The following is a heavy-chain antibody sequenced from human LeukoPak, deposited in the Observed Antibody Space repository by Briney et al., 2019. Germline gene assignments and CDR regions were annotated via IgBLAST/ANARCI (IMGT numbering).Heavy chain of an antibody. CDR2: IGTASDT. CDR3: ARGPPRGKYYYMDV. J-gene: IGHJ6*03. D-gene: IGHD1-1*01. CDR1: GSTFSSFD. V-gene: IGHV3-13*01. Sequence: GGSLRLSCAASGSTFSSFDMHWVRQPTGQGLEWVSTIGTASDTYYPGSVEGRFTLSRDNAKNSLYLQMNSLTAGDTAVYYCARGPPRGKYYYMDVWGKGTTVTVSS.